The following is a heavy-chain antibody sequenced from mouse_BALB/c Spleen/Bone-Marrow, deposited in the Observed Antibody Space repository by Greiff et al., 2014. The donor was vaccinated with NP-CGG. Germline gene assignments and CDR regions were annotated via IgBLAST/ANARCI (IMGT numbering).Heavy chain of an antibody. CDR1: GFTFTDYY. D-gene: IGHD1-1*01. V-gene: IGHV7-3*02. CDR3: ARDKPFYDGGSTYGYFDD. CDR2: IRNKANGYTT. J-gene: IGHJ1*01. Sequence: EVMLVESGGGLVQPGGSLRLSCATSGFTFTDYYMSWVRQPPGKALEWLGFIRNKANGYTTEYSASVKGRFTISRDYSQSILYPQINTLRAEDSATYCCARDKPFYDGGSTYGYFDDWGAGTTVTVSS.